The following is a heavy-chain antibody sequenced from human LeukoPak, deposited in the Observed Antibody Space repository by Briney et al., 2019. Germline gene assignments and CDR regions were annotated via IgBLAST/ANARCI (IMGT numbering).Heavy chain of an antibody. V-gene: IGHV3-33*01. CDR1: GFTFSSYG. Sequence: GGSLRLSCAASGFTFSSYGMHWVRQISGKGLEWVAVIWNDGSKKYYADSVKGRFTISRDDSKNTPSLQMNSLRAEDTAVYYCATLNGHAFDIWGQGTMVTVSS. D-gene: IGHD1-1*01. CDR2: IWNDGSKK. J-gene: IGHJ3*02. CDR3: ATLNGHAFDI.